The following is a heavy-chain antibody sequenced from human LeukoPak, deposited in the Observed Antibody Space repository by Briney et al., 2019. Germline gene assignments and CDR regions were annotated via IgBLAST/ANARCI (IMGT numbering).Heavy chain of an antibody. CDR1: GDSVSSNSAA. CDR2: TYYRSKWYS. V-gene: IGHV6-1*01. CDR3: AREDYGDYASRWFDP. Sequence: SQTLSLTCAIPGDSVSSNSAAWNWIRQSPSRGLEWRGRTYYRSKWYSDYAVSVRSRITINPDTSRNQFSLQLNSVTPEDTAVYYCAREDYGDYASRWFDPWGQGSLVTVSS. J-gene: IGHJ5*02. D-gene: IGHD4-17*01.